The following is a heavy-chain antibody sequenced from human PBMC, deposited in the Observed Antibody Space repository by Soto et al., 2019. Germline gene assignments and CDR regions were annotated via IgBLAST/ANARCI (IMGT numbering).Heavy chain of an antibody. CDR1: GGSISSYY. D-gene: IGHD2-8*01. J-gene: IGHJ5*02. CDR2: IYTSGST. Sequence: SENLSLTCTVSGGSISSYYWSWIRQPAGKGLEWIGRIYTSGSTNYNPSLKSRVTMSVDTSKNQFSLKLSSVTAADTAVYYCARGLVEWSNYRWGQVSLVPVSS. CDR3: ARGLVEWSNYR. V-gene: IGHV4-4*07.